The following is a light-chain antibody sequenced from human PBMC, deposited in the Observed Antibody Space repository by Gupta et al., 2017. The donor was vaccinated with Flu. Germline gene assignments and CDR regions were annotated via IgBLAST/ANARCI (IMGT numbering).Light chain of an antibody. CDR2: DAS. Sequence: DINTTHSPSSLSASVGDRVTITCQATYDITQYLGWFQQKPGKAPKLLIYDASTLERGVPSRFSGSGSGTHFTFTITGLQPEDIATYYCQQDHDFPYTFGQGTKLDIK. J-gene: IGKJ2*01. V-gene: IGKV1-33*01. CDR3: QQDHDFPYT. CDR1: YDITQY.